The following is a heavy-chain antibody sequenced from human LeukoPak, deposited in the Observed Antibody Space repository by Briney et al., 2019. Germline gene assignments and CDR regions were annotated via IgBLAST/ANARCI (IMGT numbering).Heavy chain of an antibody. D-gene: IGHD1-7*01. CDR2: IYYIGST. Sequence: SETLSLTCTVSGGSISSYYWSWILQPPGKGLEWIGYIYYIGSTNYNPSLESRVTISIDASKNQFSLKLSSVTAADTAVYYCAGTTVRWQTYRYFDLWGRGTLVTVSS. CDR1: GGSISSYY. V-gene: IGHV4-59*01. J-gene: IGHJ2*01. CDR3: AGTTVRWQTYRYFDL.